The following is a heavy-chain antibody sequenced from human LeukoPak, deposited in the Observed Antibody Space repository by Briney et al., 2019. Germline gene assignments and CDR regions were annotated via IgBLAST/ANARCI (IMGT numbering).Heavy chain of an antibody. CDR2: IYYSGST. Sequence: SQTLSLTCTVSGGSISSGDYYWSWIRPPPGKGLEWIGNIYYSGSTYYNPSLKSRVTISVDTSKNQFSLKLSSVTAADTAVYYCARDENWGSLGYWGQGTLVTVSS. V-gene: IGHV4-30-4*08. CDR1: GGSISSGDYY. J-gene: IGHJ4*02. D-gene: IGHD7-27*01. CDR3: ARDENWGSLGY.